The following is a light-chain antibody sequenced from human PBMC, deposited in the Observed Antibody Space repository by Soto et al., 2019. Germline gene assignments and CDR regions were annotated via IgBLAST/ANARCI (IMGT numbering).Light chain of an antibody. CDR2: KAS. Sequence: DIQMTQSPSTLSASVGDRVIITCRASQSTRTWLAWYQQKPGKAPKLLISKASTLQSGVPSRFSGSGSETEFTLTISNLQPDDFATYYCQQYNSYSGRTFGQGTKVEIK. CDR3: QQYNSYSGRT. J-gene: IGKJ1*01. CDR1: QSTRTW. V-gene: IGKV1-5*03.